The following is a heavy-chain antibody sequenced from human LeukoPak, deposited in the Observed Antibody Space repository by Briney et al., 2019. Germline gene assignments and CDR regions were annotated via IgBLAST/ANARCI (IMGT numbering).Heavy chain of an antibody. D-gene: IGHD3-9*01. V-gene: IGHV3-23*01. J-gene: IGHJ4*02. CDR2: ISGSGGST. CDR1: GFTFDDYA. Sequence: PGGSLRLSCAASGFTFDDYAMHWVRQAPGKGLEWVSAISGSGGSTYYADSVKGRFTISRDNSKNTLYLQMNSLRAEDTAVYYCAKDNPPSYDILTGYYKGGLGFDYWGQGTLVTVSS. CDR3: AKDNPPSYDILTGYYKGGLGFDY.